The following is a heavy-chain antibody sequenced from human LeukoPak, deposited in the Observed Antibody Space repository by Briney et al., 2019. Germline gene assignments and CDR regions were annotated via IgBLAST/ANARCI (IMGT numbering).Heavy chain of an antibody. CDR2: ISSGGST. CDR3: ARAPGGWYYFDY. J-gene: IGHJ4*02. CDR1: GFTVSSND. Sequence: GGSLRLSCAASGFTVSSNDMSWVRQAPGKGLEWVSVISSGGSTYYADSVKGRFTISRDNSKNTLYLQMNSLRAEDTAVYYCARAPGGWYYFDYWGQGTLVTVSS. D-gene: IGHD6-19*01. V-gene: IGHV3-66*01.